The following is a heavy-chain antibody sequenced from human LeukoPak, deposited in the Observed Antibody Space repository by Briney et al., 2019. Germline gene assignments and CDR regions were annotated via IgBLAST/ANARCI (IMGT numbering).Heavy chain of an antibody. D-gene: IGHD3-16*02. CDR2: INHSGST. V-gene: IGHV4-34*01. J-gene: IGHJ4*02. CDR3: ARVGIMITFGGVIVPKYYFDY. CDR1: GGSFSGYY. Sequence: PSETLSPTCAVYGGSFSGYYWSWIRQPPGKGLEWIGEINHSGSTNYNPSLKSRVTISVDTSKNQFSLKLSSVTAADTAVYYCARVGIMITFGGVIVPKYYFDYWGQGTLVTVSS.